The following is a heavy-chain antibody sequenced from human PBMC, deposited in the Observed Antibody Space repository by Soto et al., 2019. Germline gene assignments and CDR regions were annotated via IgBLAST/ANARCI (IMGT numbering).Heavy chain of an antibody. CDR2: IVVGSGNT. V-gene: IGHV1-58*01. CDR3: AADAGSSGYYYVDGPMYYYYGMDV. D-gene: IGHD3-22*01. Sequence: GASVKVSCKASGFTFTSSAVQWVRQARGQRLEWIGWIVVGSGNTNYAQKFQERVTITRDMSTSTAYMELSSLRSEDTAVYYCAADAGSSGYYYVDGPMYYYYGMDVWGQGTTVTVSS. CDR1: GFTFTSSA. J-gene: IGHJ6*02.